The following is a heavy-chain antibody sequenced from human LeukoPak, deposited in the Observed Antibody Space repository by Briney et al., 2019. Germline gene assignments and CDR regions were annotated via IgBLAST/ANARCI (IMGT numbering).Heavy chain of an antibody. CDR2: IWFDGSEK. CDR3: AKDRGEYYFDS. D-gene: IGHD3-10*01. V-gene: IGHV3-33*06. J-gene: IGHJ4*02. Sequence: GGSLRLSCAASGFMFRSFGMHWVRQTPGKGLEWVAVIWFDGSEKYYADSVKGRISISRDNSNSTLFLQMTSLRAEDTAIYYCAKDRGEYYFDSWGQGTLVTVSS. CDR1: GFMFRSFG.